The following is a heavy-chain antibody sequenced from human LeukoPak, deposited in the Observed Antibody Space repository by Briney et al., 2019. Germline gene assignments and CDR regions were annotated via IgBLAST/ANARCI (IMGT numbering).Heavy chain of an antibody. V-gene: IGHV4-59*01. J-gene: IGHJ5*02. D-gene: IGHD1-1*01. Sequence: SETLSLTCTVSGGSISSYYWSWIRQPPGKGLEWIGYIYYSGSTNYNPSLRSRVTISVDTSKNQFSLKLSSVTAADTAVYYCARDRDNWNDAWFDPWGQGTLVTVSS. CDR1: GGSISSYY. CDR3: ARDRDNWNDAWFDP. CDR2: IYYSGST.